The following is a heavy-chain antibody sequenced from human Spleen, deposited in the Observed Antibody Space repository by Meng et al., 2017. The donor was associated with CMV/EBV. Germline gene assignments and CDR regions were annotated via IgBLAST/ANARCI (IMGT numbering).Heavy chain of an antibody. V-gene: IGHV3-21*01. J-gene: IGHJ6*02. Sequence: GESLKISCAASGFTFSSYSMNWVRQAPGKGLEWVSSISSSSSYIYYADSVKGRFTISRDNAKNSLYLQMNSLRAEDTAVYYCARAQTPHYDSSGYYYYYGMDVWGQGTTVTVSS. CDR3: ARAQTPHYDSSGYYYYYGMDV. D-gene: IGHD3-22*01. CDR2: ISSSSSYI. CDR1: GFTFSSYS.